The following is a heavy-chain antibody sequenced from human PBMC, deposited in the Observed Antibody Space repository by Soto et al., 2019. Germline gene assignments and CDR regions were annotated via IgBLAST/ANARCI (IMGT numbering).Heavy chain of an antibody. Sequence: SETLSLTCVVSGGSLSDYFWSWIRQPPGMALEWIGEINHLGSINYNPSLKSRVTMPVDTSKNQFSLTLNSVTAADTATYYCGRGGISHWAYFYYMDVWDRGTTVTVSS. CDR3: GRGGISHWAYFYYMDV. J-gene: IGHJ6*03. CDR1: GGSLSDYF. CDR2: INHLGSI. V-gene: IGHV4-34*01. D-gene: IGHD2-21*01.